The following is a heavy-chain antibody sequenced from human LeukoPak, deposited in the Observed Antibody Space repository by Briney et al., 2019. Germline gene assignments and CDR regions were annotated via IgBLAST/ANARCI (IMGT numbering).Heavy chain of an antibody. V-gene: IGHV3-30*02. CDR3: AKDRKRSDYGSGNFYLGASCMDV. CDR1: GFTFSLYG. Sequence: PGGSLRLSCSASGFTFSLYGMHWVRQAPGKGLEWVAFIRYDGSDKYYADSVKGRFIISRDNSKNTLYMQMNSLRAEDTGVYFCAKDRKRSDYGSGNFYLGASCMDVWGKGTTVTISS. J-gene: IGHJ6*03. D-gene: IGHD3-10*01. CDR2: IRYDGSDK.